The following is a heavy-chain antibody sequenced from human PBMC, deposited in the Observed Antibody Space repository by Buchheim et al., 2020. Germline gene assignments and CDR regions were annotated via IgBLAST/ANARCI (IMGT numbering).Heavy chain of an antibody. CDR2: IYYSGST. V-gene: IGHV4-39*01. CDR1: GGSISSSSYY. J-gene: IGHJ6*02. D-gene: IGHD6-13*01. CDR3: ASLYSSSWYEEYYYYGMDV. Sequence: QLQLQESGPGLVKPSETLSLTCTVSGGSISSSSYYWGWIRQPPGKGLEWIGSIYYSGSTYYNPSLKSRVTISVDTSKNQFSRKLGSVTAADTAVYYCASLYSSSWYEEYYYYGMDVWGQGNT.